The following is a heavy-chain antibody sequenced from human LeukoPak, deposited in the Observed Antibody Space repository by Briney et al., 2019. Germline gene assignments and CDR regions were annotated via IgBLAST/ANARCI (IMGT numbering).Heavy chain of an antibody. CDR1: GFTFSGLA. J-gene: IGHJ6*04. CDR2: ISGPSSHT. V-gene: IGHV3-23*01. Sequence: GGSLRLSCVASGFTFSGLAMIWVRQAPGKGLQWVSAISGPSSHTYYADSVRGRFTISGDNSRNTLYLQMNSLRAEDTAVYYCARDREGDVWGKGTTVTISS. CDR3: ARDREGDV.